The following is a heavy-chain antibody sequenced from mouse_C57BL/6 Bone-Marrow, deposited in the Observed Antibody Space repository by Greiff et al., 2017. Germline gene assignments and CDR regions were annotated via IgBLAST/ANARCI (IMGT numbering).Heavy chain of an antibody. CDR3: ARSDYYGSSLWYFDV. CDR1: GYAFSSSW. CDR2: IYPGDGDT. V-gene: IGHV1-82*01. D-gene: IGHD1-1*01. J-gene: IGHJ1*03. Sequence: VQLQQSGPELVKPGASVKISCKASGYAFSSSWMNWVKQRPGKGLEWIGRIYPGDGDTNYNGKFKGKATLTADKSSSTAYMQRSSLTSEDSAVYFCARSDYYGSSLWYFDVWGTGTTVTVSS.